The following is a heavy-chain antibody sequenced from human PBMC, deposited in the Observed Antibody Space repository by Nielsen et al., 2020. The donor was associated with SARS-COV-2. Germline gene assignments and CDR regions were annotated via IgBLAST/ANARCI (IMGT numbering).Heavy chain of an antibody. CDR1: GFSFSDSG. Sequence: GESLKISCAASGFSFSDSGMHWVRQASGKGLEWVGRIRSKTHSYETVYAASVRDRFTISRDDSKNTAYLQMNSLKTEDTAVYYCARDLYCSGGSCYSHGMDVWGQGTTVTVSS. J-gene: IGHJ6*02. D-gene: IGHD2-15*01. CDR2: IRSKTHSYET. V-gene: IGHV3-73*01. CDR3: ARDLYCSGGSCYSHGMDV.